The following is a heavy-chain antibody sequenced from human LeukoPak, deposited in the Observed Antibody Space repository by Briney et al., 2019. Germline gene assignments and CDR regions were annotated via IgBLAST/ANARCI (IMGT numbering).Heavy chain of an antibody. V-gene: IGHV3-23*01. Sequence: GASLRLSCAASGFTFSSYAMSWVRQAPGKGLEWVSAISGSGGSTYYADSVKGRFTISRDNSKNTLYLQMSSLRAEDTAVYYCAKGTAVAGTAYYSDYWGQGTLVTVSS. D-gene: IGHD6-19*01. CDR3: AKGTAVAGTAYYSDY. J-gene: IGHJ4*02. CDR1: GFTFSSYA. CDR2: ISGSGGST.